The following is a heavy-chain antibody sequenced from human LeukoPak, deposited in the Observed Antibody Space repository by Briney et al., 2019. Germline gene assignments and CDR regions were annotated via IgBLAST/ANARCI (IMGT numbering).Heavy chain of an antibody. CDR2: IIPILGIA. Sequence: SVKVSCKASGGTFSSYAISWVRQAPGQGLEWMGRIIPILGIANYAQKFQGRVTITADKSTSTAYMELSSLRSDDTAVYYCARDREDIVVVPARYGMDVWGQGTTVTVSS. J-gene: IGHJ6*02. D-gene: IGHD2-2*01. V-gene: IGHV1-69*04. CDR1: GGTFSSYA. CDR3: ARDREDIVVVPARYGMDV.